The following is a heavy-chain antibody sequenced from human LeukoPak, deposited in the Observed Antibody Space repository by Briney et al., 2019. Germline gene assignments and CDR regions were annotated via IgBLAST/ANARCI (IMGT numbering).Heavy chain of an antibody. CDR2: IKEDGSTK. Sequence: GGTLRLSCAASGFTFRNYWMSWVRQAPGKGMEWVGNIKEDGSTKYYLDSVKGRVTFSRDNARNSLHLQMDSLRAEDTAVYFCARDTGFNTFDYWGQGTLVTVCS. CDR3: ARDTGFNTFDY. D-gene: IGHD5-24*01. CDR1: GFTFRNYW. J-gene: IGHJ4*02. V-gene: IGHV3-7*05.